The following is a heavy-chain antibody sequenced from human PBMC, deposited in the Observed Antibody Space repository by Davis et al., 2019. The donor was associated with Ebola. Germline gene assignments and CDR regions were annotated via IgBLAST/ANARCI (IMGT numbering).Heavy chain of an antibody. Sequence: ASVTVSCKASGYAFRNYGIHWVRQAPGQGLEWMGWISPNRDKTNYEQKFQGRVTMTTDTSTTTAYMELRNLTSDDTAVYYCARAIAAAGFPGIDYWGQGTLVTVSS. CDR3: ARAIAAAGFPGIDY. CDR1: GYAFRNYG. V-gene: IGHV1-18*01. J-gene: IGHJ4*02. CDR2: ISPNRDKT. D-gene: IGHD6-13*01.